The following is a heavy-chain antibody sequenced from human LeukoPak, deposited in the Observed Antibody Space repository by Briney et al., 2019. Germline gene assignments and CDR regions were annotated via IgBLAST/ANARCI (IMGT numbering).Heavy chain of an antibody. CDR3: ARDGRWYNWNYGYYYYYMDV. CDR2: IYSGGST. CDR1: GFTVSSNY. V-gene: IGHV3-53*01. D-gene: IGHD1-7*01. Sequence: GGSLRLSCAASGFTVSSNYMSWVRQAPGKGLEWVSVIYSGGSTYYADSVKGRFTISRDISKNTLYLQMNSLRAEDTAVYYCARDGRWYNWNYGYYYYYMDVWGKGTTVTVSS. J-gene: IGHJ6*03.